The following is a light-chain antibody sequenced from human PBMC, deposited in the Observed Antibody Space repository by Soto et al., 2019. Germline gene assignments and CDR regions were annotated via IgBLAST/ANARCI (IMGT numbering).Light chain of an antibody. J-gene: IGLJ1*01. V-gene: IGLV2-23*02. Sequence: QSVLTQPASVSGSPGQSITISCTGTSSDVGSYNLVSWYQQHPGKAPKLMIYEVSKRPSGVSNRFSGSKSGNAAPLTISGLQAEDEADYYCCSYAGSSTSLYVFGTGTKVTVL. CDR3: CSYAGSSTSLYV. CDR2: EVS. CDR1: SSDVGSYNL.